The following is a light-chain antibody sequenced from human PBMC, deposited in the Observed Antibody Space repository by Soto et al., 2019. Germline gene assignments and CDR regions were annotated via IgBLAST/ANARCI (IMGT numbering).Light chain of an antibody. Sequence: DIQMTQSPSSLSASVGDRVTITCRASQSINNYLNWYQQKPGKAPKLLIYAASSLQSGVPSRFSGSGSGTYFTLTISSLQPEDFATYHCQQSYSDLSXTFGQGTKVDIK. CDR3: QQSYSDLSXT. V-gene: IGKV1-39*01. CDR2: AAS. J-gene: IGKJ1*01. CDR1: QSINNY.